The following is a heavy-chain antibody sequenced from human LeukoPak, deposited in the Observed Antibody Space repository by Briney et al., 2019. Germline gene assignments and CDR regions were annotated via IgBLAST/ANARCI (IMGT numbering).Heavy chain of an antibody. Sequence: SETLSLTCTGFGGSISTSYYWTWIRQPPGKGLEWIGGVYYSGSTNYNTSLKSRVTISLDTSKNQFSLKLTSVSPADTAVYYCPRGGDAYKVGNFWGQGTLVTVSS. CDR2: VYYSGST. D-gene: IGHD5-24*01. CDR3: PRGGDAYKVGNF. CDR1: GGSISTSYY. V-gene: IGHV4-39*07. J-gene: IGHJ4*02.